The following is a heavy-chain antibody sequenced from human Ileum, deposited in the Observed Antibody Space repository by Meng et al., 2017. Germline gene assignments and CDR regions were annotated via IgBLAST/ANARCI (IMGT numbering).Heavy chain of an antibody. CDR2: IIPVLGVA. D-gene: IGHD3-22*01. CDR3: ASESPNSSGAHED. V-gene: IGHV1-69*02. J-gene: IGHJ4*02. Sequence: QVQLVQSGAEVKKPGSSVKVSCKASGGTFYSYTISWVRQAHGQGLEWMGRIIPVLGVAKHAQKFQGRVTIIADKSTSTSHMELSNLRSEDTGVYYCASESPNSSGAHEDWGQGTLVTVSS. CDR1: GGTFYSYT.